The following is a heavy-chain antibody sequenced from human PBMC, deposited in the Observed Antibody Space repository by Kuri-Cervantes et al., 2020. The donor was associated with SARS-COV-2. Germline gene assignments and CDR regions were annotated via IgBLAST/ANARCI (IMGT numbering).Heavy chain of an antibody. V-gene: IGHV3-49*03. CDR1: GFTFGDYA. CDR2: IRSKPFGATT. J-gene: IGHJ6*03. Sequence: GESLKISCTASGFTFGDYALTWFRQAPGKGLEWVGFIRSKPFGATTEYAASVKGRFTISRDDSTGSAYLQMNSLKTEDTAVYYCTRGTSQTYYYYYYMDVWGKGTTVTVSS. CDR3: TRGTSQTYYYYYYMDV. D-gene: IGHD2-2*01.